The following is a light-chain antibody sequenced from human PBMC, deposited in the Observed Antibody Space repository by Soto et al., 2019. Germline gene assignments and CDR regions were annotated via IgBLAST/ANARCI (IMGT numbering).Light chain of an antibody. CDR3: QSYDSSLSGWV. CDR2: GNN. CDR1: SSNIGAPFD. J-gene: IGLJ3*02. Sequence: QSVLTQPPSVSGAPGQRVTISCTGSSSNIGAPFDVHWYQQVSRTAPKLLIYGNNNRPSGVPDRFSGSKSGTSASLAITGLQAEDEADYYRQSYDSSLSGWVFGGGTKLTVL. V-gene: IGLV1-40*01.